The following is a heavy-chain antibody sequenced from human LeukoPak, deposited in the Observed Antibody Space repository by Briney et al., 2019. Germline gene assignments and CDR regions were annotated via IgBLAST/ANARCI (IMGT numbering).Heavy chain of an antibody. CDR1: GFTFDDYA. CDR3: AKEHEKNYYDSSGYSPFDY. CDR2: ISWNSGSI. Sequence: GGSLRLSSAASGFTFDDYAMHWVRQAPGKGLEWVSGISWNSGSIGYADSVKGRFTISRDNAKNPLYLQMNSLRAEDTALYYCAKEHEKNYYDSSGYSPFDYWGQGTLVTVSS. D-gene: IGHD3-22*01. J-gene: IGHJ4*02. V-gene: IGHV3-9*01.